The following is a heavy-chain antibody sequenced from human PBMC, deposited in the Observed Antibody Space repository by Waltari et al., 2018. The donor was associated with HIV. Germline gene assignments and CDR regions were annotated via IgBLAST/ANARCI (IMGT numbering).Heavy chain of an antibody. V-gene: IGHV1-24*01. D-gene: IGHD3-9*01. Sequence: QVQLVQSGAEGKKPGASVKVSCKVSGYTLTALTMHWVRQAPGKGLAWMGGFDPEDGQMIYSQTVPDRVTMTEDTSTDTCYMELSSLRSEDTAVYYCARVLGDDILKVWFDPWGQGTLVTVSS. CDR3: ARVLGDDILKVWFDP. CDR1: GYTLTALT. CDR2: FDPEDGQM. J-gene: IGHJ5*02.